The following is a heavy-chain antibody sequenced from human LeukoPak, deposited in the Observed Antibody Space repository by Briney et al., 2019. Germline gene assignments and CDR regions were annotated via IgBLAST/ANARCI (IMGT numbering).Heavy chain of an antibody. J-gene: IGHJ3*02. CDR3: ARRGYYYDSSGYSTHAFDI. D-gene: IGHD3-22*01. CDR2: ISGSGSTI. V-gene: IGHV3-48*03. Sequence: GGSLRLSCAASGFTFRSYEMNWVRQASGKGLEWVSYISGSGSTINYADSVKGRFTISRDNDKNSLYLQMKNLRPEDTAVYYCARRGYYYDSSGYSTHAFDIWGQGTMVTVSS. CDR1: GFTFRSYE.